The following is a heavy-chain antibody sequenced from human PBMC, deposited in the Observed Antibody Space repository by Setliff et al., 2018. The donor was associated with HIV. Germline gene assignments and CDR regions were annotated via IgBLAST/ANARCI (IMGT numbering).Heavy chain of an antibody. CDR1: GGSISGHY. V-gene: IGHV4-59*08. J-gene: IGHJ6*02. D-gene: IGHD3-10*01. CDR3: ARHDITLVRGHV. CDR2: IHHSGNT. Sequence: KPSETLSLTCTVSGGSISGHYWSWIRQPPGRGLEWIGAIHHSGNTYYNPSLKSRVTISVDTSKNLFSLKVNSVTAADTAVYYCARHDITLVRGHVWGQGTTVTVSS.